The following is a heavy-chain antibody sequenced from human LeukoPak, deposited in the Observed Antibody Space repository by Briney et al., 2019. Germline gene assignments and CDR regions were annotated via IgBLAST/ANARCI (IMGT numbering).Heavy chain of an antibody. CDR3: ARDFERWEVFDY. CDR2: ISAYNGNT. V-gene: IGHV1-18*01. CDR1: GYTFTSYG. D-gene: IGHD1-26*01. J-gene: IGHJ4*02. Sequence: VSVKVSCKASGYTFTSYGISWVRQAPGQGLEWMGWISAYNGNTNYAQKLQGRVTMTTDTSTSTAYMELRSLRSDDTAVYYCARDFERWEVFDYWGQGTLVTVSS.